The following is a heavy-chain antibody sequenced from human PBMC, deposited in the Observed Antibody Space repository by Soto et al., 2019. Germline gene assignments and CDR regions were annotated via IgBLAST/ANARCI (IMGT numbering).Heavy chain of an antibody. D-gene: IGHD2-8*01. CDR1: GFTFSSYA. Sequence: GGSLRLCCAASGFTFSSYAMSWVRQAPGKGLEWVSAISGSGGSTYYADSVKGRFTISRDNSKNTLYLQMNSLRAEDTAVYYCATTGGDCTQGVCYDYWGQGTLVTVSS. V-gene: IGHV3-23*01. CDR2: ISGSGGST. CDR3: ATTGGDCTQGVCYDY. J-gene: IGHJ4*02.